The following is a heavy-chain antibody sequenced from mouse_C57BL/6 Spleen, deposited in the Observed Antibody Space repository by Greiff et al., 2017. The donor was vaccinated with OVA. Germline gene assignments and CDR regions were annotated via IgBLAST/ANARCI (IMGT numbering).Heavy chain of an antibody. CDR2: ISYDGSN. J-gene: IGHJ2*01. CDR3: ARDRRTGYCDY. CDR1: GYSITSGYY. V-gene: IGHV3-6*01. D-gene: IGHD4-1*01. Sequence: VQLQQSGPGLVKPSQSLSLTCSVTGYSITSGYYWNWIRQFPGNKLEWMGYISYDGSNNYNPSLKNRISITRDTSKNQFFLKLNSVTTEDTATYYCARDRRTGYCDYWGQGTTLTVSS.